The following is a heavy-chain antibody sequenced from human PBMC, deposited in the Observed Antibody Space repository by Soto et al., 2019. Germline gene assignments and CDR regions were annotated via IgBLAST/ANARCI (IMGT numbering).Heavy chain of an antibody. V-gene: IGHV4-59*01. CDR1: GGSISSYY. Sequence: PSETLSLTCTVSGGSISSYYWSWIRQPPGKGLEWIGYIYYSGSTNYNPSLKSRVTISVDTSKNQFSLKLSSVTAADTAVYYCARDPSWLPGYYYFDYWGQGTLVTVSS. D-gene: IGHD6-13*01. J-gene: IGHJ4*02. CDR3: ARDPSWLPGYYYFDY. CDR2: IYYSGST.